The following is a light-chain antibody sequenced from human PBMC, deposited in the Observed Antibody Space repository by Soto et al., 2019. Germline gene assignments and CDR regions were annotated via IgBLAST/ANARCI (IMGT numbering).Light chain of an antibody. CDR1: QSFSSD. V-gene: IGKV3-11*01. CDR2: DAY. J-gene: IGKJ1*01. CDR3: QQRTT. Sequence: EIGLTQSPANLCLCPGERGTLSCRASQSFSSDLAWYKQKPGKAHRLLIYDAYNRATGIPARFSGSGSGTDFTLTISSLEPEDFAVYYCQQRTTFGQGTKVDIK.